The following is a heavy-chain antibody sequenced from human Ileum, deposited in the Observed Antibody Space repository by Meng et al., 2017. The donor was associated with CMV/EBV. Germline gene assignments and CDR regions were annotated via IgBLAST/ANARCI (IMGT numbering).Heavy chain of an antibody. CDR2: IDTNTGNP. J-gene: IGHJ4*02. D-gene: IGHD1-26*01. CDR3: ARDGLSGRYFDY. Sequence: QVPLVQSGSELKKPGASVKVSCKTSGYTFTSNNIIWVRQAPGQGPEWMGWIDTNTGNPTYAQGFTGRFVFSLDTSVNTAYLQISSLKAEDTAVYYCARDGLSGRYFDYWGQGTLVTVSS. V-gene: IGHV7-4-1*02. CDR1: GYTFTSNN.